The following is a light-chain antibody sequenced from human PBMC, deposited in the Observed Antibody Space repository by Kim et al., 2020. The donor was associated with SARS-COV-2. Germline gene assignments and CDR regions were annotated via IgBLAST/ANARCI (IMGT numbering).Light chain of an antibody. J-gene: IGKJ1*01. CDR3: MQGTHWPWT. Sequence: DVVMTQSPLSLPVTLGQPASISCRSSQSLVSSDGNTYLNWFQQRPGQSPRRLINKVSKRDSGVPDRFSGSGSDADFTLKISRVEAEDVGLYYCMQGTHWPWTFGQGTKVDIK. CDR1: QSLVSSDGNTY. CDR2: KVS. V-gene: IGKV2-30*01.